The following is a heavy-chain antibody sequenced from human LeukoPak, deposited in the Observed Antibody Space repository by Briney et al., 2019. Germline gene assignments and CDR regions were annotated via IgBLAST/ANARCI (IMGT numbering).Heavy chain of an antibody. CDR1: GGSTSSGSYY. Sequence: SQTLSLTCTVSGGSTSSGSYYWSWIRQPAGKGLEWIGRIYTSGSTNYNPSLKSRVTISVDTSKNQFSLKLSSVTAADTAVYYCARGPWKVAGPHGAFDIWGQGTMVTVSS. CDR3: ARGPWKVAGPHGAFDI. D-gene: IGHD6-19*01. J-gene: IGHJ3*02. V-gene: IGHV4-61*02. CDR2: IYTSGST.